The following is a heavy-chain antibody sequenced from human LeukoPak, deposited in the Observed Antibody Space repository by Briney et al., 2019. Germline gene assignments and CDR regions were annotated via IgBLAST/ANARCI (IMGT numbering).Heavy chain of an antibody. CDR1: GFTFDDYA. V-gene: IGHV3-66*02. CDR2: IYSGGST. CDR3: ARDHDTTYYFDY. J-gene: IGHJ4*02. D-gene: IGHD1-26*01. Sequence: PGRSLRLSCAASGFTFDDYAMHWVRQAPGKGLEWVSVIYSGGSTYYADSVKGRFTISRDNSKNTLYLQMNSLRAEDTAVYYCARDHDTTYYFDYWGQGTLVTVSS.